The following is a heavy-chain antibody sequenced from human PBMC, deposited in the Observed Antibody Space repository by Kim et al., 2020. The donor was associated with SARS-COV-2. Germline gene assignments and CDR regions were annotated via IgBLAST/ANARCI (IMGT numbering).Heavy chain of an antibody. Sequence: TNYSPSVQGHVTISADKSIRTAYLQWSSLKASDTAMYYCAMHSSPDYFDYWGQGTLVTVSS. J-gene: IGHJ4*02. D-gene: IGHD3-22*01. CDR3: AMHSSPDYFDY. CDR2: T. V-gene: IGHV5-10-1*01.